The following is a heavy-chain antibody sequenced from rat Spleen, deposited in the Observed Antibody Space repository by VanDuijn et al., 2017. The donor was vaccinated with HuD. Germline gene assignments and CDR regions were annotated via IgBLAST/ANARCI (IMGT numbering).Heavy chain of an antibody. J-gene: IGHJ2*01. V-gene: IGHV5-25*01. CDR3: ARQDYYYSGDYFDY. CDR1: GFIFSRYW. Sequence: EVQLVETGGGLVQPGKSLKLSCVASGFIFSRYWMYWVRQAPTKGLEWVASISPSGGSTYYRDSVKGRFTVSRDNAKSTLYLQMNSLRSEDTATYYCARQDYYYSGDYFDYWGQGVMVTVSS. D-gene: IGHD1-1*01. CDR2: ISPSGGST.